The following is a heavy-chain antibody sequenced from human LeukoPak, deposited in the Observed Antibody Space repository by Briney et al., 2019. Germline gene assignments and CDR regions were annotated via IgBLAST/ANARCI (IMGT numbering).Heavy chain of an antibody. V-gene: IGHV1-8*02. CDR1: GYTFTSYG. J-gene: IGHJ5*02. CDR2: MNPKTGNT. CDR3: ARGLFWFGDLKTHWFDP. D-gene: IGHD3-10*01. Sequence: ASVKVSCKASGYTFTSYGISWVRQATGQGLEWMGWMNPKTGNTGYAQKFQGRVTMTRDTSISTAYMELISLRSEDTAVYYCARGLFWFGDLKTHWFDPWGQGTQVTVSS.